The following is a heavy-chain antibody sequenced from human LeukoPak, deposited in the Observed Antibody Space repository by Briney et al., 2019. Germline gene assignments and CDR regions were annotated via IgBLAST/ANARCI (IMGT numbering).Heavy chain of an antibody. CDR1: GCTFSSYG. CDR3: ARGKGGIAAAWWFDP. V-gene: IGHV3-33*01. D-gene: IGHD6-13*01. Sequence: GGSLRLSCAASGCTFSSYGMHWVRQAPGKGLEWVAVIWYDGSNKYYADSVKGRFTISRDNSKNTLYLQMNSLRAEDTAVYYCARGKGGIAAAWWFDPWGQGTLVTVSS. J-gene: IGHJ5*02. CDR2: IWYDGSNK.